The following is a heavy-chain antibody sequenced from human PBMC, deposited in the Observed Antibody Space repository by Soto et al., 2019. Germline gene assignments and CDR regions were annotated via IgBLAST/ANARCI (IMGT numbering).Heavy chain of an antibody. V-gene: IGHV4-4*02. D-gene: IGHD3-10*01. CDR2: IYPDGTT. Sequence: LSLTCAVSGGSISTDNWWTWVRQPPGKGLEWIGEIYPDGTTNYNPSLRSRVTLSVDKSNNQFSLRLTSVNAADTAIYYCARDMGYWGQGTLVTVSS. CDR3: ARDMGY. J-gene: IGHJ4*02. CDR1: GGSISTDNW.